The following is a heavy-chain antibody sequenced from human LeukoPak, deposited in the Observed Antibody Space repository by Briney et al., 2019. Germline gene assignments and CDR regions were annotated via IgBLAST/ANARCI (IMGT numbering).Heavy chain of an antibody. CDR3: ARGRSPRFATMIVVVTKGYYFDY. D-gene: IGHD3-22*01. Sequence: GASVKVSCKASGYTFTSYDINWVRQATGQGLEWMGWMNPNSGNTGYAQKFQGRVTMTRNTSISTAYMELSSLRSEDTAMYYCARGRSPRFATMIVVVTKGYYFDYWGQGTLVTVSS. CDR1: GYTFTSYD. CDR2: MNPNSGNT. V-gene: IGHV1-8*01. J-gene: IGHJ4*02.